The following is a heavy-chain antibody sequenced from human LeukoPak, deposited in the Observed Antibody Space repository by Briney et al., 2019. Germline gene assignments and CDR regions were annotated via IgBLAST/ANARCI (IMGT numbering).Heavy chain of an antibody. J-gene: IGHJ4*02. CDR1: GGSISSYY. V-gene: IGHV4-59*01. CDR3: VRHYSRYLDY. Sequence: SETLSLTCTVSGGSISSYYWSWIRQPPGKGLEWIGYISYSGSTNYNPSLQSRVTISVDMPKNEFSLKLSSVTAADTAVYHCVRHYSRYLDYWGQGILVTVSS. D-gene: IGHD6-13*01. CDR2: ISYSGST.